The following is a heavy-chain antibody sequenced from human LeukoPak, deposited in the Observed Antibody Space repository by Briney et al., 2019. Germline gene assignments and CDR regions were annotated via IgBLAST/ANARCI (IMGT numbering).Heavy chain of an antibody. CDR1: GGSVSDYY. V-gene: IGHV4-59*02. CDR2: IYHTGST. J-gene: IGHJ3*02. CDR3: ARRRGAFDI. Sequence: SETLSLTCTISGGSVSDYYWSWIRQSPGKGLEWIGYIYHTGSTSYSPSLKSRVTISVDTSKNQFSLKLSSVTAADTAVYYCARRRGAFDIWGQGTMVTVSS. D-gene: IGHD3-10*01.